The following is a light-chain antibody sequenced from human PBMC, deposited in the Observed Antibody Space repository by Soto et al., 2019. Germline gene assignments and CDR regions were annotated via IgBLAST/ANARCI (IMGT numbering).Light chain of an antibody. CDR3: QQRSNWPYT. V-gene: IGKV3-11*01. CDR1: QSLSGY. Sequence: DIVLTQTPATLSLSPGDRATLSCRASQSLSGYLVWYQQTPGQAPRLLIYDGSNRATGIPARFSGSGSGTDFTLTISSLEPEDFAVYYCQQRSNWPYTFGPGTRLDIK. J-gene: IGKJ3*01. CDR2: DGS.